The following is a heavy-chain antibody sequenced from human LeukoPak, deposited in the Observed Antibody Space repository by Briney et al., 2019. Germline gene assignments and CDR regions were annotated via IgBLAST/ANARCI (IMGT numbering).Heavy chain of an antibody. D-gene: IGHD1-1*01. CDR2: ISGSGGST. Sequence: PGGSLRLSCAASGFTFSSYTMNWVRQAPGKGLEWVSAISGSGGSTYYADSVKGRFTISRDNSKNTLYLQMNSLRAEDTAVYYCAKGRQGGTDFDYWGQGTLVTVSS. J-gene: IGHJ4*02. V-gene: IGHV3-23*01. CDR3: AKGRQGGTDFDY. CDR1: GFTFSSYT.